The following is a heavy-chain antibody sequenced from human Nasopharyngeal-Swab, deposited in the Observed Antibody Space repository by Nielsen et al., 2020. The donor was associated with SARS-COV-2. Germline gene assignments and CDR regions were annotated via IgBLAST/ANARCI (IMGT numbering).Heavy chain of an antibody. V-gene: IGHV3-30-3*01. CDR2: ISYDGSNK. D-gene: IGHD1-26*01. CDR3: ARDRVGGSYVDY. Sequence: VRQAPGKGLEWVAVISYDGSNKYYADSVKGRFTISRDNSKNTLYLQMNSLRAEDTAVYYCARDRVGGSYVDYWGQGTLVTVSS. J-gene: IGHJ4*02.